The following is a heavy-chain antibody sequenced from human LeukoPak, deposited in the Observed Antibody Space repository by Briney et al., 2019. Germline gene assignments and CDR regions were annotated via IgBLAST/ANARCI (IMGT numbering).Heavy chain of an antibody. V-gene: IGHV3-21*01. J-gene: IGHJ4*02. Sequence: GGSLRLSCAASGFTFSSYSMNWVRQAPGKGLEWVSSISSSSSYIYYPDSVKGRFTISRDNAKNSLYLQMNSLRADDTAVYYCARDRTFGYWGQGTLVTVSS. CDR1: GFTFSSYS. CDR2: ISSSSSYI. CDR3: ARDRTFGY.